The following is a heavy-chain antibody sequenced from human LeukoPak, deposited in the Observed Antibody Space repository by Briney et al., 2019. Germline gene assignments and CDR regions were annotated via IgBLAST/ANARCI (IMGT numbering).Heavy chain of an antibody. CDR2: ISAYNGNT. CDR1: GYTFTSYG. V-gene: IGHV1-18*01. D-gene: IGHD2-2*01. CDR3: ASQEYQLLSDYYYGMDV. Sequence: ASVTVSRKASGYTFTSYGISWVRQAPGQGLEWMGWISAYNGNTNYAQKLQGRVTMTTDTSTSTAYMELRSLRSDDTAVYYCASQEYQLLSDYYYGMDVWGQGTTVTVSS. J-gene: IGHJ6*02.